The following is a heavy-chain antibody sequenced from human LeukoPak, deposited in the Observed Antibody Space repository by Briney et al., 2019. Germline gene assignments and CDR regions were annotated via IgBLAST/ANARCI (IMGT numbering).Heavy chain of an antibody. CDR1: GFTTVSYT. J-gene: IGHJ4*02. CDR3: ARLAVWGSYRLFDY. CDR2: ISSSSTTI. D-gene: IGHD3-16*02. Sequence: GGSLRLSCAASGFTTVSYTMNWVRQAPGKGLEWVSSISSSSTTIYYADSVKGRFTISRDDAKNSLYLQMNSLRDEDTAVYYCARLAVWGSYRLFDYWGQGTLVTVSS. V-gene: IGHV3-48*02.